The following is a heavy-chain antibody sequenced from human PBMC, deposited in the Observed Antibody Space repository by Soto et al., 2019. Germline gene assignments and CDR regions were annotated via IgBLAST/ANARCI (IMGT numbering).Heavy chain of an antibody. J-gene: IGHJ4*02. V-gene: IGHV4-34*01. CDR3: ARGGYWRFAY. Sequence: QVQIQQWGGGLLKPSETLSLSCTVYGGSFSNYAWSWIRQPPGRGLEWMGEIYHNGKSDYNPSLKSRVTIAVDTSKNQFSLKLSSVIAADTAVYFCARGGYWRFAYWGQGALVTVSS. CDR2: IYHNGKS. CDR1: GGSFSNYA. D-gene: IGHD3-22*01.